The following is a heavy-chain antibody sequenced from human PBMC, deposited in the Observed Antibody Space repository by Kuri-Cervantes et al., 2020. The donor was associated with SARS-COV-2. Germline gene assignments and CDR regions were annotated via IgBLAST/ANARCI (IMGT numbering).Heavy chain of an antibody. CDR2: ISSSSSTI. CDR1: GFTFSSYG. Sequence: GESLKISCAASGFTFSSYGMHWVRQAPGKGLEWVSYISSSSSTIYYADSVKGRFTISRDNAKNSLYLQMNSLRAEDTAVYYCAREPTSVGRGCSSTSCYYEVDYWGQGTLVTVSS. D-gene: IGHD2-2*01. CDR3: AREPTSVGRGCSSTSCYYEVDY. J-gene: IGHJ4*02. V-gene: IGHV3-48*01.